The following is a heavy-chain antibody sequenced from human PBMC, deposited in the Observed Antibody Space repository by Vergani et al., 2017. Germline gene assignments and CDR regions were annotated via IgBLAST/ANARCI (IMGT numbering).Heavy chain of an antibody. CDR2: ISGSGGST. CDR1: GFTFSSYA. D-gene: IGHD3-10*01. Sequence: EVQLLESGGGLVQTGGSLRLSCAASGFTFSSYAMSWVRQAPGKGLEWVSAISGSGGSTYYADSVKGRFTISRDNSKNTLYLQMNSLRAEDTAVYYCARRAAAMVRGVSYFDPWGQGTLVTVSS. J-gene: IGHJ5*02. CDR3: ARRAAAMVRGVSYFDP. V-gene: IGHV3-23*01.